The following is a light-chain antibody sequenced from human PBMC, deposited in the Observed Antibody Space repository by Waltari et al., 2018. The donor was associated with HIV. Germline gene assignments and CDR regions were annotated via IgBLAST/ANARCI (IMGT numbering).Light chain of an antibody. J-gene: IGLJ3*02. CDR3: GTWDSSLSAWV. CDR1: SSNIENNY. CDR2: DNN. Sequence: QSVLTQPPSVSAAPGQKVTISCSGSSSNIENNYVSWYQQLPGTAPKLLIYDNNKRPSGIPDRFSGSKSGTTATLCITGPQTGDEADYYCGTWDSSLSAWVFGGGTKLTVL. V-gene: IGLV1-51*01.